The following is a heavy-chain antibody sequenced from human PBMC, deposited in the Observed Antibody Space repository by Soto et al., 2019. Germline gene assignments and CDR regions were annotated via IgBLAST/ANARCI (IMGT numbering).Heavy chain of an antibody. D-gene: IGHD6-19*01. J-gene: IGHJ4*02. V-gene: IGHV3-30*03. CDR3: ATDRAWCLASLGL. CDR1: GFTFSSYG. Sequence: QVQLVESGGGVVQPGRSLRLSCAASGFTFSSYGMHWVRQAPGKGLEWVAVISFDGTNIYYQESVRGRFTISRDNSKNTLYLQMTSPRAEDTAMYFCATDRAWCLASLGLWGQGTLVTVSS. CDR2: ISFDGTNI.